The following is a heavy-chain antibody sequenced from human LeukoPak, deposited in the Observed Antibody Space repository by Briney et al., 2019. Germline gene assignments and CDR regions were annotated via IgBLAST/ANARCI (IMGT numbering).Heavy chain of an antibody. CDR1: GFTFSSYG. V-gene: IGHV3-33*01. CDR3: ARDGKNYDILTGYYAEYHFDY. Sequence: GGSLRLSCAASGFTFSSYGMHWVRQAPGKGLEWVAVIWYDGSNKYYAASVKGRFTISRDNSKNTLYLQMNSLRAEDTAVYYCARDGKNYDILTGYYAEYHFDYWGQGTLVTVSS. J-gene: IGHJ4*02. CDR2: IWYDGSNK. D-gene: IGHD3-9*01.